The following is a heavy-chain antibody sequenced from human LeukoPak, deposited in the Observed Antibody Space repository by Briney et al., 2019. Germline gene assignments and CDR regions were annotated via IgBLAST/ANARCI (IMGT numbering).Heavy chain of an antibody. Sequence: GGSLRLSCAASGFTFSDHWMHWVRQVPGKGLVWVSHVNNDGSGTTYADSVKGRFTISRDHARNTLYLQMNSLRAEDSAVYYCVRDAPNSRFDPWGQGTLVTVSS. CDR3: VRDAPNSRFDP. D-gene: IGHD2/OR15-2a*01. V-gene: IGHV3-74*03. CDR2: VNNDGSGT. CDR1: GFTFSDHW. J-gene: IGHJ5*02.